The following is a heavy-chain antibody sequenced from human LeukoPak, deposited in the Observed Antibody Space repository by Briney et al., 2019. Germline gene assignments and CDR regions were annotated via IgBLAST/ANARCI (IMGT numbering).Heavy chain of an antibody. D-gene: IGHD4-17*01. V-gene: IGHV3-21*01. CDR2: ISSGSSYI. CDR3: AREPTVVNGRDAFDI. J-gene: IGHJ3*02. Sequence: GSLRLSCAASGFTFSFYSMNWVRQAPGKGLEWVSSISSGSSYIDYADSVKGRFTVSRDNAQNSLYLQMNSLRAEDTAVYYCAREPTVVNGRDAFDIWGQGTMVTVSS. CDR1: GFTFSFYS.